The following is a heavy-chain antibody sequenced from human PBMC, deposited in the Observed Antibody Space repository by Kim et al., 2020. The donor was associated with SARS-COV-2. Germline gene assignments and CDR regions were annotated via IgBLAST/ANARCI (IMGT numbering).Heavy chain of an antibody. J-gene: IGHJ6*02. Sequence: YSPSFQGQVTISADKSISTAYLQWSSLKASDTAMYYCARIVDTAMVISDVWGQGTTVTVSS. V-gene: IGHV5-51*01. CDR3: ARIVDTAMVISDV. D-gene: IGHD5-18*01.